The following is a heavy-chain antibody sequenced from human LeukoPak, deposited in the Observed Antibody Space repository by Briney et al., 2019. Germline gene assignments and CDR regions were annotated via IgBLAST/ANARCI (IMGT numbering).Heavy chain of an antibody. D-gene: IGHD3-22*01. CDR2: ISYDGSKK. CDR3: AKLGYDSSGSPRLVDY. J-gene: IGHJ4*02. Sequence: GGSLRLSCVVSGFTFSSYWMNWVRQAPGKGLEWVAFISYDGSKKYYADSLKGRFSISRDNSKSTLDLQMNSLRPEDTALYYCAKLGYDSSGSPRLVDYWGQGTLVTVSS. CDR1: GFTFSSYW. V-gene: IGHV3-30*18.